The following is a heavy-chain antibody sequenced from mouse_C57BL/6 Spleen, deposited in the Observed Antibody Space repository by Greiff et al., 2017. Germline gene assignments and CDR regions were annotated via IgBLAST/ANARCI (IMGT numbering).Heavy chain of an antibody. J-gene: IGHJ4*01. CDR1: GFTFSSYG. CDR2: ISSGGSYT. CDR3: ARRRVPQGAMDY. Sequence: DVMLVESGGDLVKPGGSLKLSCAASGFTFSSYGMSWVRQTPDKRLEWVATISSGGSYTYYPASVKGRFTISRDNAKNTLYLQMSSLKSEDTAMXYYARRRVPQGAMDYWGQGTSVTVSS. D-gene: IGHD6-1*01. V-gene: IGHV5-6*02.